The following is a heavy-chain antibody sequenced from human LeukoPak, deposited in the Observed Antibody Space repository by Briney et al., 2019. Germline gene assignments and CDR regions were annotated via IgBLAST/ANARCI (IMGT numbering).Heavy chain of an antibody. CDR3: ARDRYYDSSGYSPDNWFDP. CDR1: GYTFTSYG. CDR2: ISAYNGNT. J-gene: IGHJ5*02. D-gene: IGHD3-22*01. Sequence: ASVKVSCKASGYTFTSYGISWVRQAPGQGLEWMGWISAYNGNTNYAQKLQGRVTMTTDTSTSTAYMELRSLRSDDTAVYYCARDRYYDSSGYSPDNWFDPWGQGALVTVSS. V-gene: IGHV1-18*01.